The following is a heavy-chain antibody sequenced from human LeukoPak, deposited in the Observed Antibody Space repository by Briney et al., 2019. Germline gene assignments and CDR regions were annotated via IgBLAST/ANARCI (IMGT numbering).Heavy chain of an antibody. CDR2: IYYSGST. Sequence: SETLSLTCTVSNGSVSSGSSYWSWIRRPPGKGLEWIEYIYYSGSTDYNPSLKSRVTISVDTSKNKLSLKLTSVTAADTAVYYCARAVYCSGGSCYPLPYYFDYWGQGTLVTVSS. D-gene: IGHD2-15*01. J-gene: IGHJ4*02. CDR1: NGSVSSGSSY. CDR3: ARAVYCSGGSCYPLPYYFDY. V-gene: IGHV4-61*01.